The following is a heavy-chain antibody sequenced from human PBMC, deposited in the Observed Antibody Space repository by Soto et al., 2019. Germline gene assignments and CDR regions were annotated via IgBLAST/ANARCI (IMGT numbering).Heavy chain of an antibody. D-gene: IGHD3-9*01. CDR1: GGSISSSNW. Sequence: PSETLSLTCAVSGGSISSSNWWSWVRQPPGKGLEWIGEIYHSGSTNYNPSLKSRLTISVDKSKNQFSLKLSSVTAADTAVYYCVRGHEPSDRNLDDILTGNHNWFDPGGQGTLVTVSS. CDR2: IYHSGST. CDR3: VRGHEPSDRNLDDILTGNHNWFDP. V-gene: IGHV4-4*02. J-gene: IGHJ5*02.